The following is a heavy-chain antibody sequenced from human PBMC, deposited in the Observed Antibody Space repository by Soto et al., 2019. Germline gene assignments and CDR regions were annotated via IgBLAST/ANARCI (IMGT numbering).Heavy chain of an antibody. CDR3: ARTEGSSGWYHFLAY. Sequence: GESLKISCKGSGYSFTSYWIGWVRQMPGKGLEWMGIIYAGDSDTRYSPSVQGQVTISADKSICTAYLLSSSLRASDNAMYYCARTEGSSGWYHFLAYWGQGTLVTVSS. V-gene: IGHV5-51*01. J-gene: IGHJ4*02. D-gene: IGHD6-19*01. CDR2: IYAGDSDT. CDR1: GYSFTSYW.